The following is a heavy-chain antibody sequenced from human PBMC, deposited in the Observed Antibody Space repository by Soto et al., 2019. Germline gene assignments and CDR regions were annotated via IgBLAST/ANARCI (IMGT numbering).Heavy chain of an antibody. CDR3: AREGYDILTGYWRLDY. Sequence: SETLSLTCTVSCGSISSYYWSWIRQPAGKGLEWIGRIYTSGSTNYNPSLKSRVTMSVDTSKNQFSLKLSSVTAADTAVYYCAREGYDILTGYWRLDYWGQGTLVTVSS. CDR1: CGSISSYY. D-gene: IGHD3-9*01. J-gene: IGHJ4*02. V-gene: IGHV4-4*07. CDR2: IYTSGST.